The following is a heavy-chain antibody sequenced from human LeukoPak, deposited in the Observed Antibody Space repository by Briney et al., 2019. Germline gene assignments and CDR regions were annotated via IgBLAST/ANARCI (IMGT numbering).Heavy chain of an antibody. CDR3: ARVQRGEMATFDY. J-gene: IGHJ4*02. D-gene: IGHD5-24*01. CDR2: ISSTSTYI. CDR1: GFIFSGYS. Sequence: MPGGSLRLSCAASGFIFSGYSMNWVRHAPGKGLEWVSSISSTSTYIHYADSLKGRFTISRDNARNSLYLQINSLRVEDTAIYYCARVQRGEMATFDYWGQGTLVTVSS. V-gene: IGHV3-21*01.